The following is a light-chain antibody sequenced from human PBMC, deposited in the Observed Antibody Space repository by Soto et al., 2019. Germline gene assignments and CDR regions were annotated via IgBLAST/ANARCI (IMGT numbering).Light chain of an antibody. CDR2: DAS. V-gene: IGKV1-39*01. CDR3: QQSYRPPWT. CDR1: QSISSY. Sequence: DIQMTQSPSSLSASVGDRVTITCRASQSISSYLNWYQQKPRKAPKVLIYDASRLQSGVPSRFSGSGAGTDFTLTISSLQPEDFAIYYCQQSYRPPWTFGQGTKVEIK. J-gene: IGKJ1*01.